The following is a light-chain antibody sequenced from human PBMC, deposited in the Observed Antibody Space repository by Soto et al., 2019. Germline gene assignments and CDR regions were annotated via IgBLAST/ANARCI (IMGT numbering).Light chain of an antibody. V-gene: IGKV1-9*01. CDR2: AAS. CDR1: QSISSY. Sequence: DIQMTQSPSSLSASVVDRVTITCRASQSISSYLNWYQQKPGKAPKLLIYAASSLQSGVPSRFSGSGSGTEFTLTITSLQPEDFATYYCQQLNFFPITFGQGTRLEIK. J-gene: IGKJ5*01. CDR3: QQLNFFPIT.